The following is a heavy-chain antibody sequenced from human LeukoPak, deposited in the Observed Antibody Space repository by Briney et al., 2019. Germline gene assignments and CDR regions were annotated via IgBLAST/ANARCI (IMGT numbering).Heavy chain of an antibody. V-gene: IGHV3-48*03. CDR1: GFTFRIYE. D-gene: IGHD6-13*01. J-gene: IGHJ4*02. Sequence: GGSLRLSCAASGFTFRIYELHWVRQAPGKGLEWVSYITSSGDGVYYAHSVRGRFTISRDNAKNSLYLQMNSLRAEDTAVYYCARDGYSSSWYLNWGQGTLVTVSS. CDR3: ARDGYSSSWYLN. CDR2: ITSSGDGV.